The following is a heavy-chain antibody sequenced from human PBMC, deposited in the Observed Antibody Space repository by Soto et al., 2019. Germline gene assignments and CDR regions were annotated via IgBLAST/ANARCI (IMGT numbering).Heavy chain of an antibody. J-gene: IGHJ6*03. CDR1: GGSFSSHY. CDR2: VFYTGST. V-gene: IGHV4-59*11. Sequence: QVELQESGPGLVKPSETLSLTCKVTGGSFSSHYWSWIRQPPGEGMEWVGYVFYTGSTNYNPSLRSRAVISVDTSKIQFFLKFMSVTAADTAVYYCARPDVYYSYMDVWAKGTTVTVSS. CDR3: ARPDVYYSYMDV.